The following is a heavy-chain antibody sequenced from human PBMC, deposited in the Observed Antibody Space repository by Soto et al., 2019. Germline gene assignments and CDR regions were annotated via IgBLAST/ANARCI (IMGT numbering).Heavy chain of an antibody. J-gene: IGHJ4*02. CDR3: AKEDTSSGSLDY. D-gene: IGHD6-19*01. CDR1: GFPFGENA. Sequence: GGSLRLSCAASGFPFGENAMSWVRQAPGKGLEWVSGISDSGATTYYADSVRGRFTISRDNSKNTLYLQMKSLRAEDSASYYCAKEDTSSGSLDYWGQGAMVTVYS. V-gene: IGHV3-23*01. CDR2: ISDSGATT.